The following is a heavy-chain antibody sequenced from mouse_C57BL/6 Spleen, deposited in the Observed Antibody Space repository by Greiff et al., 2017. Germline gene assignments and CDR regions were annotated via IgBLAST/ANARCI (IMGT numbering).Heavy chain of an antibody. J-gene: IGHJ2*01. CDR2: ISDGGSYT. CDR1: GFTFSSYA. Sequence: EVMLVESGGGLVKPGGSLKLSCAASGFTFSSYAMSWVRQTPEKRLEWVATISDGGSYTYYPDNVKGRFTISRDNAKNNLYLQMSHLKSEDTAMYYCAREGNYVFDYWGLGTTLTVSS. D-gene: IGHD2-1*01. V-gene: IGHV5-4*01. CDR3: AREGNYVFDY.